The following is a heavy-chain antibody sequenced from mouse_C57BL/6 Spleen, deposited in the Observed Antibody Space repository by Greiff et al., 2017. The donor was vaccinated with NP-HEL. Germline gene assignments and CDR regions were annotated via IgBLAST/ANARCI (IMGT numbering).Heavy chain of an antibody. Sequence: DVKLQESGPGLVKPSQSLSLTCSVTGYSITSGYYWNWIRQFPGNKLEWMGYISYDGSNNYNPSLKNRISITRDTSKNQFFLKLNSVTTEDTATYYCARDPLYYSNYEGYFDVWGTGTTVTVSS. CDR3: ARDPLYYSNYEGYFDV. J-gene: IGHJ1*03. CDR1: GYSITSGYY. D-gene: IGHD2-5*01. CDR2: ISYDGSN. V-gene: IGHV3-6*01.